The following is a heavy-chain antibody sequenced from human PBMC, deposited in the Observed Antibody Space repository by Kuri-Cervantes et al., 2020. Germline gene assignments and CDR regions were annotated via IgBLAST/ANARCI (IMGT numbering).Heavy chain of an antibody. CDR2: ISYDGSNK. Sequence: GESLKISCAASGFTFSSYGMHWVRQAPGKGLEWVAVISYDGSNKYYADSVEGRFTISRDNSKNTLYLQMNSLRAEDTAVYYCARDRVGSSWHQSQGYWGQGTLVTVSS. D-gene: IGHD6-13*01. J-gene: IGHJ4*02. CDR1: GFTFSSYG. CDR3: ARDRVGSSWHQSQGY. V-gene: IGHV3-30*03.